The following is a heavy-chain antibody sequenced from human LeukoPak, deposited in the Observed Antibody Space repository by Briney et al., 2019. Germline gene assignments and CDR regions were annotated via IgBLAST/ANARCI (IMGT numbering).Heavy chain of an antibody. CDR2: ISSSGSTI. V-gene: IGHV3-48*03. J-gene: IGHJ3*02. D-gene: IGHD1-26*01. Sequence: GGSLRLSCAASGFTFSSYEMNWVRQAPGEGLEWVSYISSSGSTIYYADSVKGRFTISRDNAKNSLYLQMNSLRAEDTAVYYCAKLAPSHDFDIWGQGTMVTVSS. CDR3: AKLAPSHDFDI. CDR1: GFTFSSYE.